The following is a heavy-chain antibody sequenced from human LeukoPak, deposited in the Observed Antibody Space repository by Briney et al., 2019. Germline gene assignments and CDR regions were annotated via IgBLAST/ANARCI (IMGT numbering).Heavy chain of an antibody. V-gene: IGHV1-2*02. D-gene: IGHD3-22*01. CDR3: ARSPNHNYYDSSGYLNFDY. Sequence: ASVKVSCKASGYTFTGYYMHWVRQAPGQGLEWMGWINPNSGGTDYAQKFQGRVTMTRDTSISTAYMELSRLRSDDTAVYYCARSPNHNYYDSSGYLNFDYWGQGTLVTVSS. CDR1: GYTFTGYY. CDR2: INPNSGGT. J-gene: IGHJ4*02.